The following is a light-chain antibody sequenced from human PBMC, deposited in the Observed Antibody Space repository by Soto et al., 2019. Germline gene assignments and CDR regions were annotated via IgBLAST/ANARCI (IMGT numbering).Light chain of an antibody. V-gene: IGKV3-20*01. CDR2: GAS. CDR1: QSVSSSY. Sequence: EIVLTQSPGTLSLSQVERATLSCSASQSVSSSYLAWYQQKPGQAPRHLIYGASSRATGIPDTFSGGGSGTDFTITISSLKPEDFAVYYCQQYGSSPTPFRGGTKVEIK. CDR3: QQYGSSPTP. J-gene: IGKJ4*01.